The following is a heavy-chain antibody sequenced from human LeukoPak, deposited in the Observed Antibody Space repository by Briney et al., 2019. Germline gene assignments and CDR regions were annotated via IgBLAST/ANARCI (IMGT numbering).Heavy chain of an antibody. CDR2: IYYSGST. CDR3: ARYSDFWSGYFSGSFDY. Sequence: SETLSLTCTVSGGSISSYYWSWIRQPPGKGLEWIGYIYYSGSTNYNPSLKSRVTISVDTSKNQFSLKLSSVTAADTAVYYCARYSDFWSGYFSGSFDYWGQGTLVTVSS. CDR1: GGSISSYY. V-gene: IGHV4-59*08. J-gene: IGHJ4*02. D-gene: IGHD3-3*01.